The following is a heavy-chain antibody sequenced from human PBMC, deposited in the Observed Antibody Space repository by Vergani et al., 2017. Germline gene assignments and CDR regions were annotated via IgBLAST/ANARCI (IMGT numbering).Heavy chain of an antibody. CDR1: GGSISSYY. V-gene: IGHV4-59*08. CDR2: IYYSGST. CDR3: ARQQYYDFWSGYYTEANWFDP. Sequence: QVQLQESGPGLVKPSETLSLTCTVSGGSISSYYWSWIRQPPGKGLEWIGYIYYSGSTNYNPSLKSRVTISVDTSKNQFSLKLSSVTAADTAVYYCARQQYYDFWSGYYTEANWFDPWGQGTLVTVSS. J-gene: IGHJ5*02. D-gene: IGHD3-3*01.